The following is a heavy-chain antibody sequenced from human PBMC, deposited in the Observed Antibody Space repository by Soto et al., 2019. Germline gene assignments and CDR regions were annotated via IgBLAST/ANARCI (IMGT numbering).Heavy chain of an antibody. CDR1: GYTLTELS. D-gene: IGHD1-26*01. J-gene: IGHJ4*02. Sequence: ASVKVSCKVSGYTLTELSMHWVRQAPGKGLEWMGGFDPEDGETIYAQKFQGRVTMTEDTSTDTAYMELSSLRSEDTAVYYCATPRGRYLTNSQSYLDYWGQGTLVTVSS. CDR2: FDPEDGET. CDR3: ATPRGRYLTNSQSYLDY. V-gene: IGHV1-24*01.